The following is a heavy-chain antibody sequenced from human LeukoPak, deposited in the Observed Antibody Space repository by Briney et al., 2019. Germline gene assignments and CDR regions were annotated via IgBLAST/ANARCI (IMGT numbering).Heavy chain of an antibody. CDR1: GGTFSSYA. CDR2: IIPIFGTA. D-gene: IGHD4-23*01. V-gene: IGHV1-69*01. CDR3: ARPPNSGSQTDAFDI. Sequence: SVKVSCKASGGTFSSYAISWVRQAPGQGLEWMGGIIPIFGTANYAQKFQGRVTITADESTCTAYMELSSLRSEDTAVYYCARPPNSGSQTDAFDIWGQGTMVTVSS. J-gene: IGHJ3*02.